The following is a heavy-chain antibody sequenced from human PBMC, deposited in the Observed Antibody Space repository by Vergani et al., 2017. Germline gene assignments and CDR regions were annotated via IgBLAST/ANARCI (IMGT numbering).Heavy chain of an antibody. CDR1: GESFSSFY. D-gene: IGHD1-1*01. J-gene: IGHJ4*02. Sequence: QVQLQQWGAGVVKPSGTLSLTCAVFGESFSSFYWSWFCQHPGKGLGWVGEINNDGHTNYNPSLERRVTVSRDTAKNQFSLNLMSVTAADTAMYYCSVRPRVNLVGGEIGTKRTFDYWGQGSLVTVSS. V-gene: IGHV4-34*02. CDR2: INNDGHT. CDR3: SVRPRVNLVGGEIGTKRTFDY.